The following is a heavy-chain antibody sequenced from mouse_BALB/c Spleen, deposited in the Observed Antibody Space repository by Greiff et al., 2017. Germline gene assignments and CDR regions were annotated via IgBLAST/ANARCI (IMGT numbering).Heavy chain of an antibody. D-gene: IGHD3-2*02. CDR2: ISSGSSTI. Sequence: EVQGVESGGGLVQPGGSRKLSCAASGFTFSSFGMHWVRQAPEKGLEWVAYISSGSSTIYYADTVKGRFTISRDNPKNTLFLQMTSLRSEDTAMYYCARGGYYSYAMDYWGQGTSVTVSS. CDR3: ARGGYYSYAMDY. V-gene: IGHV5-17*02. CDR1: GFTFSSFG. J-gene: IGHJ4*01.